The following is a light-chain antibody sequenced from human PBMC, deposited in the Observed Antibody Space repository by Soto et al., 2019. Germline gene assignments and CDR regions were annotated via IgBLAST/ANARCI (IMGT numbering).Light chain of an antibody. V-gene: IGKV1-33*01. CDR1: QDISNY. J-gene: IGKJ3*01. CDR3: QQYDDLPFT. Sequence: DIQMTQSPSSLSASVGDRVTLTCQASQDISNYLNWYQQKPGQAPKLLIYDSSALETGVPSRFSGSGSATDFTLTISSLQPEDFATYYCQQYDDLPFTFGPGT. CDR2: DSS.